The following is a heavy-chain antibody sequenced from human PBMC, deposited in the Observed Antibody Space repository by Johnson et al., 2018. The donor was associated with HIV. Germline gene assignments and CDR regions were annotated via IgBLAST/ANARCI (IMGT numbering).Heavy chain of an antibody. Sequence: VQLVESGGGLVQPGGSLRLSCAASGFTVSSNYMTWVRQAPGKRLEWGSVIYSGGTTYNADSVKGRFTISRDNSKNTLYLQMNSLRAEDTAVYYCAREGGPPKLAFDIWGQGTMVTVSS. D-gene: IGHD3-16*01. CDR3: AREGGPPKLAFDI. V-gene: IGHV3-66*01. CDR2: IYSGGTT. J-gene: IGHJ3*02. CDR1: GFTVSSNY.